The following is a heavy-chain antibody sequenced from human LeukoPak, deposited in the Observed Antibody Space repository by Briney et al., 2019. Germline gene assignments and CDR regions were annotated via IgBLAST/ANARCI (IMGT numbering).Heavy chain of an antibody. CDR3: AKDIIAVAAFFDY. J-gene: IGHJ4*02. Sequence: GGSLRLSCAASGFTFSYHWMTWVRQAPGKGLEWVSAISGSGGSTYYADSVKGRFTISRDNSKNTLYLQMNSLRAEDTAVYYCAKDIIAVAAFFDYWGQGTLVTVSS. CDR1: GFTFSYHW. V-gene: IGHV3-23*01. D-gene: IGHD6-19*01. CDR2: ISGSGGST.